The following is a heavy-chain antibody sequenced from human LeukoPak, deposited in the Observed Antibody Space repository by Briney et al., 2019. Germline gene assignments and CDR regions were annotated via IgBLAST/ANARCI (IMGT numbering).Heavy chain of an antibody. CDR1: GFTFSSYS. D-gene: IGHD2-15*01. CDR2: ISSSSSTI. V-gene: IGHV3-48*04. CDR3: ARDEGGGTNWFDP. Sequence: GGSLRLSCAASGFTFSSYSMNWVRQAPGKGLEWVSYISSSSSTIYYADSVKGRFTISRDNAKNSLYLQMNSLRAEDTAVYYCARDEGGGTNWFDPWGQGTLVTVSS. J-gene: IGHJ5*02.